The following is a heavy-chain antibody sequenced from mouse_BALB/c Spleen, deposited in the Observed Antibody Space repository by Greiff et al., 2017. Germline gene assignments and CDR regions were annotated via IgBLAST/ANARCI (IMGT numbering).Heavy chain of an antibody. CDR3: ARYTMIYAMDY. CDR2: IDPSDSET. Sequence: VQLQQSGPQLVRPGASVKISCKASGYSFTSYWMHWVKQRPGQGLEWIGMIDPSDSETRLNQKFKDKATLTVDKSSSTAYMQLSSPTSEDSAVYYSARYTMIYAMDYRGQGTSVTVSA. CDR1: GYSFTSYW. D-gene: IGHD2-4*01. J-gene: IGHJ4*01. V-gene: IGHV1S127*01.